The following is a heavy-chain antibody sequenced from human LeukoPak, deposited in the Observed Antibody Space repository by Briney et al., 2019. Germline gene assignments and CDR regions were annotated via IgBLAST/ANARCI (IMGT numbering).Heavy chain of an antibody. CDR2: INPDGSEK. V-gene: IGHV3-7*03. Sequence: GGPLRLSCAASGITFSNYWMSWVRQAPGKGLEWVANINPDGSEKNYAHSVKGRFTISRDNAKNSLSLQMNSLRAEDTAVYYCAKGGYSGYDSGGYFDYWGQGTLVTVSS. CDR3: AKGGYSGYDSGGYFDY. J-gene: IGHJ4*02. D-gene: IGHD5-12*01. CDR1: GITFSNYW.